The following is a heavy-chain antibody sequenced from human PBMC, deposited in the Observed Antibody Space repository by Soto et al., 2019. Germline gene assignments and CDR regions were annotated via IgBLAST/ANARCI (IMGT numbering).Heavy chain of an antibody. V-gene: IGHV4-59*01. J-gene: IGHJ5*02. CDR2: IYYSGST. CDR1: GGSISSYY. CDR3: ARAYYYDSPWFDP. Sequence: TETLSLTCTVSGGSISSYYWSWIRQPPGKGLEWIGYIYYSGSTNYNPSLKSRVTISVDTSKNQFSLKLSSVTAADTAVYYCARAYYYDSPWFDPWGQGTLVTVSS. D-gene: IGHD3-22*01.